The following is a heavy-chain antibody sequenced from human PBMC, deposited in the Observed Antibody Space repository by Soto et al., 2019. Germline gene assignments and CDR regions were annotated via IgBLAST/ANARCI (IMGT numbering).Heavy chain of an antibody. CDR2: IYYSGST. CDR3: ASSRWSYDHYFDY. V-gene: IGHV4-59*08. J-gene: IGHJ4*02. Sequence: SETLSLTCTVSGGSISSYYWSWIRQPPGKGLEWIGYIYYSGSTNYNPSLKSRVTISVDTSKNQFSLKLSSVTAADTAVYYCASSRWSYDHYFDYWGQGTLVTVSS. D-gene: IGHD3-3*01. CDR1: GGSISSYY.